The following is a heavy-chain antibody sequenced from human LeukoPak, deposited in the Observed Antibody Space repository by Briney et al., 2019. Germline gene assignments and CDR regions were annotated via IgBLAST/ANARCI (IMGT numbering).Heavy chain of an antibody. Sequence: GASVKVSCKASGGTFSSYAISWVRQAPGQGLEWMGGIIPIFGTANYAQKFQGRVTITTDESTSTAYMELSSLRSEDTAVYYCARHNYAGANWFDPWGQGTLVTVSS. CDR3: ARHNYAGANWFDP. CDR1: GGTFSSYA. D-gene: IGHD1-1*01. J-gene: IGHJ5*02. V-gene: IGHV1-69*05. CDR2: IIPIFGTA.